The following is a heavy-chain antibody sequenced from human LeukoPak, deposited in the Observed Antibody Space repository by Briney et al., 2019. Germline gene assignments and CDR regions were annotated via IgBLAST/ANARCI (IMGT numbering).Heavy chain of an antibody. J-gene: IGHJ5*02. CDR1: GGSISSYY. D-gene: IGHD4-17*01. CDR2: IYYSGST. Sequence: SETLSLTCTVSGGSISSYYWSWIRQPLGKGLEWIGYIYYSGSTNYNPSLKSRVTISVDTSKNQFSLKLSSVTAADTAVYYCARGPSVTSIGGPWGQGTLVTVSA. V-gene: IGHV4-59*01. CDR3: ARGPSVTSIGGP.